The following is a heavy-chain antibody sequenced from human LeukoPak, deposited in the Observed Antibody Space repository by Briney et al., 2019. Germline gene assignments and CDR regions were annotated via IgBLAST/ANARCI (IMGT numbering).Heavy chain of an antibody. Sequence: KASETLSLTYTVSGGSISSGGYYWSWIRQHPGKGLEWIGYIYYSGSTYYNPSLKSRVTISVDTSKNQFSLKLSSVTAADTAVYYCARQSDGGNWIDYWGQGTLVTVSS. V-gene: IGHV4-31*03. CDR2: IYYSGST. J-gene: IGHJ4*02. D-gene: IGHD4-23*01. CDR1: GGSISSGGYY. CDR3: ARQSDGGNWIDY.